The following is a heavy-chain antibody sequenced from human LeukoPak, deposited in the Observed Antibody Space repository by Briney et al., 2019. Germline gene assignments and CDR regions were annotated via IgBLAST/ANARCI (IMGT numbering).Heavy chain of an antibody. CDR2: IYSGGST. V-gene: IGHV3-53*01. CDR1: GFTVSSNY. CDR3: ARHPVMRVRGFDY. D-gene: IGHD3-16*01. J-gene: IGHJ4*02. Sequence: GGSLRLSCAASGFTVSSNYMSWVRQAPGKGLEWVSVIYSGGSTYYADSVKGRFTISRDNSKNTLYLQMNSLRAEDTAVYYCARHPVMRVRGFDYWGQGTLVTVSS.